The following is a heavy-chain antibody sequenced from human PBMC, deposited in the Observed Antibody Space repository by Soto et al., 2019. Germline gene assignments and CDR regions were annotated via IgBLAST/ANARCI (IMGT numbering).Heavy chain of an antibody. Sequence: QVQLVQSGAEVKKPGASVKVSCKASGYTFTSYAMHWVRQAPGQRLEWMGWINAGNGNTKYSQKFQGRVTITRDTSASQAYMELSSLRSEDTAVYYCARDWCSSTSCYRGGSDYYGMDVWGQGTTVTVSS. D-gene: IGHD2-2*01. CDR2: INAGNGNT. V-gene: IGHV1-3*01. CDR1: GYTFTSYA. J-gene: IGHJ6*02. CDR3: ARDWCSSTSCYRGGSDYYGMDV.